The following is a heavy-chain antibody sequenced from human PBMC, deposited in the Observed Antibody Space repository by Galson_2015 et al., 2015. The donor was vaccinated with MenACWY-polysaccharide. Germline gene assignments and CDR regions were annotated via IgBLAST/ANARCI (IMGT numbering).Heavy chain of an antibody. Sequence: SLRLSCAASGFMFSNSWMAWVRQAPGKGLEWVGNIKYDGSVKYYMDSVKGRFTISRDNAENSVYLQMNSLRAENTAVYYCARDPEWGANDYWGQGTLVTVSS. J-gene: IGHJ4*02. CDR2: IKYDGSVK. V-gene: IGHV3-7*01. D-gene: IGHD1-26*01. CDR3: ARDPEWGANDY. CDR1: GFMFSNSW.